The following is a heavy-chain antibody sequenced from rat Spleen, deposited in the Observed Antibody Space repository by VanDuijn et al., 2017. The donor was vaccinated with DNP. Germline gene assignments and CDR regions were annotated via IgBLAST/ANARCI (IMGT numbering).Heavy chain of an antibody. Sequence: EVQLVESGGGLVQPGRSLKLSCAASGFTFSNYGMPWIRQAPTKGLEWVTPISPSGVGTYYRDSVKGRFTISRDTTESTLYLQMDSLRSEDTATYYCTRCSTRAARLFDNWGQGAMVTVSS. CDR2: ISPSGVGT. CDR3: TRCSTRAARLFDN. J-gene: IGHJ2*01. D-gene: IGHD4-1*01. V-gene: IGHV5-19*01. CDR1: GFTFSNYG.